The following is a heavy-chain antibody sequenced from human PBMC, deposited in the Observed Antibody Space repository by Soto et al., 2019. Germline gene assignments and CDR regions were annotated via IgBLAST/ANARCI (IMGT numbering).Heavy chain of an antibody. V-gene: IGHV4-39*01. Sequence: QLQLQESGPGLVKPSETLSLTCTVSGGSISSRSYYWGWVRQPPGKGLEWIGSLSYTGSPSYNQSLKTRVTISVDTSKNPLSLKLDSVSAADTASYYCARLFWGITGTPGRRVGWFDPWGQGTLVTVSS. J-gene: IGHJ5*02. D-gene: IGHD1-20*01. CDR1: GGSISSRSYY. CDR2: LSYTGSP. CDR3: ARLFWGITGTPGRRVGWFDP.